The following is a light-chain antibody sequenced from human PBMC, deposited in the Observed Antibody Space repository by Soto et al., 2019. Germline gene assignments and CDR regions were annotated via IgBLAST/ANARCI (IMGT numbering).Light chain of an antibody. CDR3: QQRRNWSRT. CDR2: DAS. J-gene: IGKJ1*01. CDR1: QSVSRY. Sequence: EIVLTQSPATLSLSPGERATLSCRASQSVSRYLVWYQQKPGQAPRLLIYDASNSAPGIPSRFSGSGSGTDFTLTISSLEPEDFAVYYCQQRRNWSRTFGQGTKVEIK. V-gene: IGKV3-11*01.